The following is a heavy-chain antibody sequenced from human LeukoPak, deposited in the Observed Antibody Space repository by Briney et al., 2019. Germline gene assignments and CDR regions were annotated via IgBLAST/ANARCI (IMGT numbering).Heavy chain of an antibody. Sequence: GGSLRLSCTASGFTFDTQYMAWVRQGPGKGLEWVANIKEDGSFKNYVDSVKGRFTISRDNAKNSLYLEMNSLRAEDTALYYCVRDSTIEHNNRWYDGLDIWGQGTMITVSS. D-gene: IGHD2-15*01. V-gene: IGHV3-7*03. CDR2: IKEDGSFK. J-gene: IGHJ3*02. CDR1: GFTFDTQY. CDR3: VRDSTIEHNNRWYDGLDI.